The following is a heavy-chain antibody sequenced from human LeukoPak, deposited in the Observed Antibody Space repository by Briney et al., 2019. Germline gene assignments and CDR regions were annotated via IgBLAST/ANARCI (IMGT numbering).Heavy chain of an antibody. J-gene: IGHJ5*02. CDR1: GGSISSYY. D-gene: IGHD6-19*01. Sequence: SETLSLTCTVSGGSISSYYWSWIRQPPGKGLEWIGYIYYSGSNNYNPSLKSRVSISVDTSKNQFSLKLSSVTAADTAVYYCATYSSGSRWFDPWGQGTLVTVSS. CDR2: IYYSGSN. CDR3: ATYSSGSRWFDP. V-gene: IGHV4-59*01.